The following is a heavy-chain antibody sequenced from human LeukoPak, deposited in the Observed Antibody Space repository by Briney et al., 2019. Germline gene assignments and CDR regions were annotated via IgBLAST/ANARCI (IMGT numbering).Heavy chain of an antibody. Sequence: PSETLSLTCTVSGGSVSSYYWSWIRQPPGKGLEWIGYIKSSGSSNYNPSLKSRVTISMDTSKNQFSLRLNSVTAADTAVYYCARDGTVATNWFDPWGQGTTVTVSS. J-gene: IGHJ5*02. CDR1: GGSVSSYY. CDR2: IKSSGSS. D-gene: IGHD5-12*01. V-gene: IGHV4-59*02. CDR3: ARDGTVATNWFDP.